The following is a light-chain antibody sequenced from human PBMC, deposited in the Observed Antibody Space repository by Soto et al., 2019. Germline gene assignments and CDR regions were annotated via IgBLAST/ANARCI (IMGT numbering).Light chain of an antibody. CDR1: SSDVGGYHY. CDR2: DVS. V-gene: IGLV2-14*01. J-gene: IGLJ2*01. Sequence: QSALTQPASVSGSPGQSITISCTGTSSDVGGYHYVSWYQQHPGTAPKLLIYDVSNRPSGVSNRFSGSKSGNTASLTISGLQAEDEADYYCRSYTSSSSLWVFGGGTKLTVL. CDR3: RSYTSSSSLWV.